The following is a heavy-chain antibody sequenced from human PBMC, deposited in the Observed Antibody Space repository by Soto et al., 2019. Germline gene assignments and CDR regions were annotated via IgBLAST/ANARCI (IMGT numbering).Heavy chain of an antibody. Sequence: QVQLVQSGAEVKKPGSSVKVSCKASGGTFSSYAISWVRQAPGQGLEWMGGIIPIFGTANYAQEFQGRVTITADESTSTAYMELTSLRSEDTAVYSCAGDWSSGYSYGYGIGFLFDPWGQGTPVTVSS. J-gene: IGHJ5*02. CDR3: AGDWSSGYSYGYGIGFLFDP. D-gene: IGHD5-18*01. V-gene: IGHV1-69*01. CDR2: IIPIFGTA. CDR1: GGTFSSYA.